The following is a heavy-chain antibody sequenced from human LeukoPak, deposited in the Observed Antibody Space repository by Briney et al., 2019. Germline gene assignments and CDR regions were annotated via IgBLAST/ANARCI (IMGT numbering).Heavy chain of an antibody. CDR3: TTDILRRVRGVIINPYLNWFDP. J-gene: IGHJ5*02. CDR2: IKSKTDGGTT. Sequence: PGGSLRLSCAASGFTFSNAWMSWVRQAPGKGLEWVGRIKSKTDGGTTDYAAPVKGRFTISRDDSKNTLYLQTNSLKTEDTAVYYCTTDILRRVRGVIINPYLNWFDPWGQGTLVTVSS. CDR1: GFTFSNAW. V-gene: IGHV3-15*01. D-gene: IGHD3-10*01.